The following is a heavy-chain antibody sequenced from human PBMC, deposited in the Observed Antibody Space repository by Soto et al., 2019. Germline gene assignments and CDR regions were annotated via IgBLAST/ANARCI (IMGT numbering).Heavy chain of an antibody. CDR3: ARVYYYGSGSYRHAIDY. J-gene: IGHJ4*02. D-gene: IGHD3-10*01. CDR2: ISSSSSYI. Sequence: EVQLVESGGGLVKPGGSLRLSCAASGFTFSSYSMNWVRQAPGKGLEWVSSISSSSSYIYYADSVKGRFTISRDNAKNSLYLQMNSLSAEDTAVYYCARVYYYGSGSYRHAIDYWGQGTLVTVSS. V-gene: IGHV3-21*01. CDR1: GFTFSSYS.